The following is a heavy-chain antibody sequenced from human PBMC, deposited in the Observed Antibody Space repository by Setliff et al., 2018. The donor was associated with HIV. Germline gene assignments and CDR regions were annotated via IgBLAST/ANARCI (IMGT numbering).Heavy chain of an antibody. J-gene: IGHJ6*03. CDR1: GFRFASHS. CDR2: ISSSSTTT. V-gene: IGHV3-48*04. Sequence: PGGSXRLSCAPSGFRFASHSMNWVRQAPGKGLEWVSYISSSSTTTYYADSVEGRFTVSRDNAKSSLYLQMNSLRVDDTATYYCVREGGVRGVIFYLDVWGKGTAVTVSS. CDR3: VREGGVRGVIFYLDV. D-gene: IGHD3-10*01.